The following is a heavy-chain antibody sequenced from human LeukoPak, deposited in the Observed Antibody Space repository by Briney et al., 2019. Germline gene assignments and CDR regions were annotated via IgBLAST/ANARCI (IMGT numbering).Heavy chain of an antibody. J-gene: IGHJ4*02. CDR2: IGTAGDT. D-gene: IGHD3-10*01. CDR3: ARGGVYSSPDY. Sequence: SGGSLRLSCAASGFAFSTYDMHWVRHPTGKGLEWVSAIGTAGDTYYAASVKGRFTISREDAKNSLYLQLNSLTAGDTAVYYCARGGVYSSPDYWGQGTLVTVSS. CDR1: GFAFSTYD. V-gene: IGHV3-13*04.